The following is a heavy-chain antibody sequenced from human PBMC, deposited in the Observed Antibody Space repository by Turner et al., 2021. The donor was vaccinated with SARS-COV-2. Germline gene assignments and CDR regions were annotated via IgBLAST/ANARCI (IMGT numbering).Heavy chain of an antibody. V-gene: IGHV4-39*01. J-gene: IGHJ6*02. CDR2: IDYSGST. CDR1: GGSISSSSYY. CDR3: ASQEALVPSYYYYYYGMDV. Sequence: QLQLQESGPGLVKPAETLSLTCTVSGGSISSSSYYWGWIRQPPGKGLEWIGRIDYSGSTYYNPSLKSRVTISVDTSKNQFSLKLSSVTAADTAVYDCASQEALVPSYYYYYYGMDVWGQGTTVTVSS. D-gene: IGHD3-10*01.